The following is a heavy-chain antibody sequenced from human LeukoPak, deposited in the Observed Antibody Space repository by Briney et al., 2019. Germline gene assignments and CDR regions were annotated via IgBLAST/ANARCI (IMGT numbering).Heavy chain of an antibody. J-gene: IGHJ4*02. CDR1: GGTFSSYA. CDR2: IIPIFGTA. CDR3: ARSGPYKWLRQYYFDY. D-gene: IGHD5-12*01. Sequence: SVKVSCKASGGTFSSYAISWVRQAPGQGLEWMGGIIPIFGTANYAQKFQGRVTITADKSTSTAYMELSSLRSEDTAVYYCARSGPYKWLRQYYFDYWGQGTLVTVSS. V-gene: IGHV1-69*06.